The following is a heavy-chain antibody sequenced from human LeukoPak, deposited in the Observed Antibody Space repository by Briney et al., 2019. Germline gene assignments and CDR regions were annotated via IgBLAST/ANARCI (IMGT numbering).Heavy chain of an antibody. CDR2: ISGAGT. CDR1: GFTFTDYA. D-gene: IGHD4-17*01. V-gene: IGHV3-23*01. Sequence: GGSLRLSCAASGFTFTDYAMTWVRQAPGKGLEWVSSISGAGTYYADSVKGRFTISRDNYKNTLYLQMNSLRAEDTAIYYCARDPNGNYVGAFDFQRWGQGTLVTVSS. CDR3: ARDPNGNYVGAFDFQR. J-gene: IGHJ1*01.